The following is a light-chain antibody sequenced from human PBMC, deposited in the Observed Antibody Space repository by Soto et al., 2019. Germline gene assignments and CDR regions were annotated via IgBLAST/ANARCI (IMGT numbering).Light chain of an antibody. CDR2: DVS. V-gene: IGLV2-14*03. Sequence: QSVLTQPASVSGSPGQSITISCTGTISDVGGYNFVSWYQQYPRKAPKLMICDVSNRPSGVSNRFSGSKSGNTASLTISGLQAEDEADYYCSSFTGSNYVFGTGTKLTVL. J-gene: IGLJ1*01. CDR3: SSFTGSNYV. CDR1: ISDVGGYNF.